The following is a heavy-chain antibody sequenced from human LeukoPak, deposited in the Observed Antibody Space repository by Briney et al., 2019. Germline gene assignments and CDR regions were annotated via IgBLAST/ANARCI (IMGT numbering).Heavy chain of an antibody. J-gene: IGHJ3*02. CDR2: ISSSGRTV. Sequence: GGSLRLSCAASGFTFSDYYMSWIRQAPGKGLEWVSYISSSGRTVYYADSVKGRFTISRDNAKNPLYLQMNSLRAEDTAVYYCAREVGFGGSYFIWGQGTMVTVSS. V-gene: IGHV3-11*01. D-gene: IGHD1-26*01. CDR1: GFTFSDYY. CDR3: AREVGFGGSYFI.